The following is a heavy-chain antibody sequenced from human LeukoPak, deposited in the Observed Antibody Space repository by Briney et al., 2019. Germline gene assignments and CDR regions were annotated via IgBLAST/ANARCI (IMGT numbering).Heavy chain of an antibody. V-gene: IGHV4-34*01. CDR3: ARARGSGHEVYYYYYMDV. D-gene: IGHD3-10*01. CDR2: INHSGST. CDR1: GGSFSGYY. J-gene: IGHJ6*03. Sequence: SETLSLTCAVYGGSFSGYYWSWIRQPPGKGLEWIGEINHSGSTNYNPSLKSRVTISVDTSKNQFSLKLSSVTAADTAVYYCARARGSGHEVYYYYYMDVWGKGTTVTVSS.